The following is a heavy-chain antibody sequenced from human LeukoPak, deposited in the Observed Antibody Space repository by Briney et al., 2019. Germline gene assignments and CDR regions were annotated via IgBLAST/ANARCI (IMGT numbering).Heavy chain of an antibody. CDR3: ARGARLRYLDWLLYVDY. Sequence: PGGSLRLSCAASGFTFSSHAMHWVRQAPGKGLEWVAVISYDGSNKYYADSVKGRFTISRDNSKNTLYLQMNSLRAEDTAVYYCARGARLRYLDWLLYVDYWGQGTLVTVSS. CDR1: GFTFSSHA. J-gene: IGHJ4*02. CDR2: ISYDGSNK. V-gene: IGHV3-30-3*01. D-gene: IGHD3-9*01.